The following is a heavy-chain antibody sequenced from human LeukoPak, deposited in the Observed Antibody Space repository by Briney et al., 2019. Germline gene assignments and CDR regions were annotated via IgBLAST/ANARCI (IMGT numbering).Heavy chain of an antibody. CDR3: ARDAYCGGDCYSWGTFDY. Sequence: GGSLRLSCAASGFTFSSYSMNWVRQAPGKGLEWVSYISSSSSTIYYADSVKGRFTISRDNAKNSLYLQMNSLSAEDTAVYYCARDAYCGGDCYSWGTFDYWGQGTLVTVSS. D-gene: IGHD2-21*02. V-gene: IGHV3-48*01. CDR1: GFTFSSYS. CDR2: ISSSSSTI. J-gene: IGHJ4*02.